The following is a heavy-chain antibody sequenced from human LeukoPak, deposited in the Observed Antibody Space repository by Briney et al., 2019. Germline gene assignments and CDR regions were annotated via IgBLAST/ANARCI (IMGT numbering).Heavy chain of an antibody. CDR3: ARYRSTSDKRYLDP. Sequence: PSETLSLTCTVSGGSISSYYWSWIRQPPGKGLEWIGDIYYSGSTNYNPSLKSRVTISVDTSKNQFSLKLSSVTAADTAIYYCARYRSTSDKRYLDPWGQGTLVTVSS. CDR1: GGSISSYY. V-gene: IGHV4-59*01. CDR2: IYYSGST. J-gene: IGHJ5*02. D-gene: IGHD2-2*01.